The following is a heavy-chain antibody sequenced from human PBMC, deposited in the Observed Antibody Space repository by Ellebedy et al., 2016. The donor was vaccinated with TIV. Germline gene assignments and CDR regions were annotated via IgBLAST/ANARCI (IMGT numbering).Heavy chain of an antibody. CDR3: AKPLYYYDSSGYYYVPFDY. J-gene: IGHJ4*02. CDR2: ISGSGGST. Sequence: GESLKISXAASGFTFSSYAMSWVRQAPGKGLEWVSAISGSGGSTYYADSVKGRFTISRDNSKNTLYLQMNSLRAKDTAVYYCAKPLYYYDSSGYYYVPFDYWGQGTLVTVSS. D-gene: IGHD3-22*01. V-gene: IGHV3-23*01. CDR1: GFTFSSYA.